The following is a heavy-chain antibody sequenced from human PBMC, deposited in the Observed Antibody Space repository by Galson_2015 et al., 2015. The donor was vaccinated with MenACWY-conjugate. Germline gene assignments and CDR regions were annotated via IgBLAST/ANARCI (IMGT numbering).Heavy chain of an antibody. V-gene: IGHV3-7*03. J-gene: IGHJ4*02. Sequence: SLRLSCAASGFTFSNFWMSWVRQAPGKGLEWVANMKYDEIEKYYVESVKGRFTISRDNARNSVFLQLNSLGAEDTAVYYCVREDSSVVRGLIRTLFDYWGQGTPVTVSS. CDR1: GFTFSNFW. CDR3: VREDSSVVRGLIRTLFDY. CDR2: MKYDEIEK. D-gene: IGHD3-10*01.